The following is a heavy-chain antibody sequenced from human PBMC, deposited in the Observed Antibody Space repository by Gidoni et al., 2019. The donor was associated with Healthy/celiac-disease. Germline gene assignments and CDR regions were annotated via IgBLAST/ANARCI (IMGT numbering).Heavy chain of an antibody. J-gene: IGHJ4*02. CDR1: GGSISSGNYY. Sequence: QVQLQESGPGLVKPSQTLSLTCTVSGGSISSGNYYWSWVRQPPGKGLEWIGYIYYSGSTYYNPSLKSRVTISVDTSKNQFSLKLSSVTAADTAVYYCARAPDTTVTFDYWGQGTLVTVSS. D-gene: IGHD4-17*01. CDR2: IYYSGST. CDR3: ARAPDTTVTFDY. V-gene: IGHV4-30-4*01.